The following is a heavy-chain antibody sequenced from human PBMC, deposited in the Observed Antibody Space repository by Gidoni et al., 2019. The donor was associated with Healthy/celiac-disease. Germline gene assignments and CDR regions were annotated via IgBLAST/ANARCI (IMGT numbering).Heavy chain of an antibody. J-gene: IGHJ4*02. V-gene: IGHV3-48*02. Sequence: EVQLVESGGGLVQPGGSLRLSCAASGFPFSSYSMNWVRQAPGKGLEWVSYISSSSSTIYYADSVKGRFTISRDNAKNSLYLQMNSLRDEDTAVYYCARPGGSYFLSYFDYWGQGTLVTVSS. D-gene: IGHD1-26*01. CDR3: ARPGGSYFLSYFDY. CDR2: ISSSSSTI. CDR1: GFPFSSYS.